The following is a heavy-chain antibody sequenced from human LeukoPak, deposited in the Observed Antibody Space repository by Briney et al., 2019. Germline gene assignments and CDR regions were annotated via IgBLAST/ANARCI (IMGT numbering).Heavy chain of an antibody. V-gene: IGHV1-8*01. CDR1: GYTFISYD. CDR3: ARGYYYTSGSQYYFDY. Sequence: GASVKVSCKASGYTFISYDINWVRQATGQGLEWMGWMNPNSGNTGYTQKFQGRVTMTRNTSISTAYMELSSLRSEDTAIYYCARGYYYTSGSQYYFDYWGQGTLVTVSS. CDR2: MNPNSGNT. J-gene: IGHJ4*02. D-gene: IGHD3-10*01.